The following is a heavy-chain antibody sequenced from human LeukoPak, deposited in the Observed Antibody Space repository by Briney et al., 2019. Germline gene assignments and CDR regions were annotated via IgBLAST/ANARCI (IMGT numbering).Heavy chain of an antibody. CDR3: ARDPYSGSYGDSYYYYMDV. CDR2: ITSTGTYT. Sequence: GGSLRLSCAASGFTFSNAWMSWVRQAPGKGLEWVSSITSTGTYTFYADSVKGRFTISRDNSKNSLYLQMISLRAEDTAIYYCARDPYSGSYGDSYYYYMDVWGKGTTVTISS. J-gene: IGHJ6*03. CDR1: GFTFSNAW. D-gene: IGHD1-26*01. V-gene: IGHV3-21*01.